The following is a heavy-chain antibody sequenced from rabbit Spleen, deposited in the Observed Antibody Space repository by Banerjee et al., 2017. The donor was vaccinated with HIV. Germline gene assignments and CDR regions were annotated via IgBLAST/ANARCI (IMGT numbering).Heavy chain of an antibody. J-gene: IGHJ6*01. V-gene: IGHV1S45*01. CDR3: ARDAGTSFSTYGMDL. D-gene: IGHD8-1*01. Sequence: QEQLVESGGGLVQSGGSLKLSCKASGFDFSVYGLSWVRQAPGKGLEWIASIYAGSSSSTYSATWAKGRFTISKTSSTTVTLQMTSLTVADTATYFCARDAGTSFSTYGMDLWGPGTLVTV. CDR1: GFDFSVYG. CDR2: IYAGSSSST.